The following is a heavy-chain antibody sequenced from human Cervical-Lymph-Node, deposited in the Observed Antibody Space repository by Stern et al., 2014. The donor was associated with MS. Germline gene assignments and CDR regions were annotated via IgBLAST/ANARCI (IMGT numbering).Heavy chain of an antibody. D-gene: IGHD3-10*01. CDR3: ARGGRGVGLEY. J-gene: IGHJ4*02. CDR2: VSYDGTQR. V-gene: IGHV3-30-3*01. Sequence: QVQLVESGGGVVQPGRSLSLSCVASGFTFSTYAMHWVRQAPGKGLEWVAFVSYDGTQRHSTDYVKARFTISRDNSKNTLYLHMNSLRDEDTAVYFCARGGRGVGLEYWGQGALVTVSS. CDR1: GFTFSTYA.